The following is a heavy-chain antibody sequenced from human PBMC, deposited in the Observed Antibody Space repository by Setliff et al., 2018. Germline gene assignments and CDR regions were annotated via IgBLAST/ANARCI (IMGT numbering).Heavy chain of an antibody. CDR2: IYYSEST. CDR3: ARAPPNRYSGSYEYFYMDV. CDR1: GGSISSGNYY. J-gene: IGHJ6*03. D-gene: IGHD1-26*01. Sequence: PSETLSLTCRVSGGSISSGNYYWGLIRQPPGKGLEWVATIYYSESTYNNPSFKSRLTISVDTSKNQFSLKLSSVTAADTAVYYCARAPPNRYSGSYEYFYMDVWGKGTTVTVSS. V-gene: IGHV4-39*01.